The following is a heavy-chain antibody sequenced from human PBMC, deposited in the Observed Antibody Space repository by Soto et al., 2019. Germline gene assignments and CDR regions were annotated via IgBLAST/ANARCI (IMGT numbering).Heavy chain of an antibody. CDR2: IYYSGTH. D-gene: IGHD5-12*01. CDR3: ARVQMATLYFDH. V-gene: IGHV4-59*01. CDR1: GGSINNYY. Sequence: SETLSLTCYVSGGSINNYYWSWVRQPPGKGLEWIGYIYYSGTHNYNPSLESRLTISVDTSKNQFSLSLSSVTAADTAVYYCARVQMATLYFDHWGQGTPVPVYS. J-gene: IGHJ4*02.